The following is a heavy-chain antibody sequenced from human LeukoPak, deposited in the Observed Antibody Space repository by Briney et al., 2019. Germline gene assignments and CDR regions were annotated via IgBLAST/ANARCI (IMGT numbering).Heavy chain of an antibody. CDR3: VRGYHSFHV. CDR2: TRNRANNYTT. Sequence: PGGSLRLSCAVSGFTFSDHYMDWVRQAPGEGLVWVGRTRNRANNYTTEFAAYGKGRFIISRDESKNLVYLQMNRLKTEDTAVYYCVRGYHSFHVWGQGTMVTVSS. D-gene: IGHD2-2*01. J-gene: IGHJ3*01. V-gene: IGHV3-72*01. CDR1: GFTFSDHY.